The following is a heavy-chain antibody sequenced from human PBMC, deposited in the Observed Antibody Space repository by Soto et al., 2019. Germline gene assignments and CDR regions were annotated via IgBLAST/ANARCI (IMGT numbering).Heavy chain of an antibody. D-gene: IGHD3-9*01. V-gene: IGHV3-23*01. CDR3: AKDVHYDIVTGIEYFDH. CDR1: GFTFSSYA. J-gene: IGHJ1*01. CDR2: ISGTGRVT. Sequence: EVQLLESGGGLVQPGKSLKISCAVSGFTFSSYAMSWVRQAPGKGLEWVSGISGTGRVTNYAESVKSRFTISRDNPKNTLSLEMKSLRAEDTAVYYCAKDVHYDIVTGIEYFDHWGQGTLVTVSS.